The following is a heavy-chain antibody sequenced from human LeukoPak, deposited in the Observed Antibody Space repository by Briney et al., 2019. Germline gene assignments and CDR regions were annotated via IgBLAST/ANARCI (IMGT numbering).Heavy chain of an antibody. D-gene: IGHD4-23*01. CDR1: GFTFSSYA. CDR2: ISGSGGNT. Sequence: PSGGSLRLSCAASGFTFSSYAMSWVRQAPGKGLEWVSSISGSGGNTYYADSVKGRFTISRDNSKNTLYMQMNSLRAEDTAVYYCAKLVTHFDYWGQGTLVTVSS. CDR3: AKLVTHFDY. V-gene: IGHV3-23*01. J-gene: IGHJ4*02.